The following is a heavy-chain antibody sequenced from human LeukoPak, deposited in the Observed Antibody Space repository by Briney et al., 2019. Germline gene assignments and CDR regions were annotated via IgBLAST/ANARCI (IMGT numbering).Heavy chain of an antibody. V-gene: IGHV6-1*01. Sequence: QTLSLTCAISGDSVSSNSAAWNWIRQSPSRGLEWLGRTYYRSKWYNDYAVSVKGRIAINPDTSKNQFSLQLNSVTPKDTAVYCCARAKGRSPLFDYWGQGTLVTVSS. CDR1: GDSVSSNSAA. CDR2: TYYRSKWYN. J-gene: IGHJ4*02. CDR3: ARAKGRSPLFDY. D-gene: IGHD6-13*01.